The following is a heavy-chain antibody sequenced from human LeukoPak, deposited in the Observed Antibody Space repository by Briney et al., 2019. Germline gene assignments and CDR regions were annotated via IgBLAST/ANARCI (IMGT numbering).Heavy chain of an antibody. CDR1: GGSISSTNW. Sequence: SGTLSLTCAVSGGSISSTNWWSWVRQPPGKGLEWIGEIYYSGSTNYNPSLKSRVTISVDTSKNQFSLKLNSVTAADTAVYYCARQGSSDWYYYFDYWGQGTLVTVSS. J-gene: IGHJ4*02. CDR3: ARQGSSDWYYYFDY. CDR2: IYYSGST. D-gene: IGHD6-19*01. V-gene: IGHV4-4*02.